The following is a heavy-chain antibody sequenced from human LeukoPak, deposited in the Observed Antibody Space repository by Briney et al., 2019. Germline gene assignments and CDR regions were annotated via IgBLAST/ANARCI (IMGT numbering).Heavy chain of an antibody. J-gene: IGHJ6*03. CDR1: GFTFSSYW. V-gene: IGHV3-7*01. Sequence: GGSLRLSCAASGFTFSSYWMTWVRQAPGKGLEWVANIKPDGSGKYYVDSVKGRFTISRDNAKNSLYLQMNSLRAEDTAVYYCARAPIWFGPNGEVYYYYYMDVWGKGTTVTVSS. CDR2: IKPDGSGK. CDR3: ARAPIWFGPNGEVYYYYYMDV. D-gene: IGHD3-10*01.